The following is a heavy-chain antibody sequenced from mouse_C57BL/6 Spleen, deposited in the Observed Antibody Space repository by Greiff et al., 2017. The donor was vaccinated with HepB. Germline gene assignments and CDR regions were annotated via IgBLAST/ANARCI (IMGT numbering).Heavy chain of an antibody. CDR2: IYPGSGNT. V-gene: IGHV1-76*01. CDR1: GYTFTDYY. D-gene: IGHD2-1*01. CDR3: ASYGNYVRYAMDY. Sequence: QVQLQQSGAELVRPGASVKLSCKASGYTFTDYYINWVKQRPGQGLEWIARIYPGSGNTYYNEKFKGKATLTAEKSSSTSYMQLSSLTSEDSAVYFCASYGNYVRYAMDYWGQGTSVTVSS. J-gene: IGHJ4*01.